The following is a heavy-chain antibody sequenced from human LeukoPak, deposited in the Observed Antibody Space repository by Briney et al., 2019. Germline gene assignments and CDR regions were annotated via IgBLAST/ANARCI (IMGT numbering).Heavy chain of an antibody. V-gene: IGHV4-39*01. Sequence: KPSETLSLTCTVSGRSICSSSYYWGWICQPPGKGLEWIGSIYYGGSTYYNPSLKSRVTTSVDTSKNQFSLKLSSVTAADTAVYYCATQDCSSTSCYSFDYWGQGTLVTVSS. J-gene: IGHJ4*02. D-gene: IGHD2-2*01. CDR3: ATQDCSSTSCYSFDY. CDR2: IYYGGST. CDR1: GRSICSSSYY.